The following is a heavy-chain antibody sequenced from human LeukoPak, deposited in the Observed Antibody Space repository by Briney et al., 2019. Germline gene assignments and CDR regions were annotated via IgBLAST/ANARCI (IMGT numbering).Heavy chain of an antibody. J-gene: IGHJ5*02. Sequence: SETLSLTCTVSGGSISSSSYYWGWIRQPPGKGLEWIGSIYYSGSTYYNPSLKSRVTISVDTSKNQFSLKLSSVTAADTAVYYCARHFRRVAAAGTMASWFDPWGQGTLVTVSS. D-gene: IGHD6-13*01. V-gene: IGHV4-39*01. CDR1: GGSISSSSYY. CDR3: ARHFRRVAAAGTMASWFDP. CDR2: IYYSGST.